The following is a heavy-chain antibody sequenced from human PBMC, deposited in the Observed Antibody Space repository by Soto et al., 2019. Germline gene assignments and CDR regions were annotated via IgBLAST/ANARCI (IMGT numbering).Heavy chain of an antibody. Sequence: QVQLQESGPGLVKPWETLSLTCTVSGGSISSYYWSWIRQPPGKGLEWIGYIYYSGSTNYNPSLKSRVTISVDTCKNQFSLKLSSVTAADTAVYYCARHHDSWGQGTLVTVSS. CDR1: GGSISSYY. J-gene: IGHJ4*02. CDR2: IYYSGST. CDR3: ARHHDS. V-gene: IGHV4-59*08.